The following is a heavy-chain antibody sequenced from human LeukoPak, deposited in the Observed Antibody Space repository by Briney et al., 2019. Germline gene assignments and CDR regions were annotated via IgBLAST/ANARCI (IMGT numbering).Heavy chain of an antibody. CDR3: ARGAYYDFWSGYYIGAFDI. CDR2: IYYSGST. V-gene: IGHV4-39*07. D-gene: IGHD3-3*01. Sequence: SETLSLTCTVSGGSISSSSYYWGWIRQPPGKGLEWIGNIYYSGSTYYNPSLKSRVTISVDTSKNQFSLKLSSVTAADTAVYYCARGAYYDFWSGYYIGAFDIWGQGTMVTVSS. CDR1: GGSISSSSYY. J-gene: IGHJ3*02.